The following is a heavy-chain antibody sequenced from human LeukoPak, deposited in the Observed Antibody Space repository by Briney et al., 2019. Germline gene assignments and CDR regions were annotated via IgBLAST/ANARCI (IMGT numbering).Heavy chain of an antibody. CDR3: ARWTTMVRTFDI. J-gene: IGHJ3*02. V-gene: IGHV1-2*02. D-gene: IGHD3-10*01. CDR1: GYAFIGYY. Sequence: ASMKVSCKASGYAFIGYYIHWVRQAPGQGLEWLGSIFPNTGDTRYAQKFQGRVTMTRDTSMSTASMDLRRLKSDDTAVYYCARWTTMVRTFDIWGQGTMVTVSS. CDR2: IFPNTGDT.